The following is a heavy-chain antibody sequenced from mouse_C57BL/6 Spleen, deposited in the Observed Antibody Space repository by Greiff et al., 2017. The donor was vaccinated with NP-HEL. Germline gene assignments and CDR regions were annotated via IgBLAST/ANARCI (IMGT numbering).Heavy chain of an antibody. Sequence: EVQLQQSGAELVRPGASVKLSCTASGFNIKDDYMHWVKQRPEQGLEWIGWIDPENGDTEYASKFQGKATITADTSSNTAYLQLSSLTSEDTAVYYCTTSRGSSRYFDVWGTGTTVTVSS. J-gene: IGHJ1*03. V-gene: IGHV14-4*01. CDR3: TTSRGSSRYFDV. CDR1: GFNIKDDY. CDR2: IDPENGDT. D-gene: IGHD1-1*01.